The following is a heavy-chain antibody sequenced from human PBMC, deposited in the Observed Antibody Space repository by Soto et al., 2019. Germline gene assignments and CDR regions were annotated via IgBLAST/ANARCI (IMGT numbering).Heavy chain of an antibody. Sequence: ESGGGVVQPGRSLRLSCAASGFSFSIYGMHWVRQAPGKGLEWVAVIWYDGSNKFFADSVKGRFTISRDNFKNTVDLQMNSLRAEDTAVYYCARDTAGSGTYMDYWGQGTLVTVSS. D-gene: IGHD3-10*01. J-gene: IGHJ4*02. CDR2: IWYDGSNK. CDR3: ARDTAGSGTYMDY. CDR1: GFSFSIYG. V-gene: IGHV3-33*01.